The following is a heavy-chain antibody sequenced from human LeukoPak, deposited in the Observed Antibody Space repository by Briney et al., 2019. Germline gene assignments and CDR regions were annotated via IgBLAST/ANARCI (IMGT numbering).Heavy chain of an antibody. CDR1: GGTFSSYA. CDR3: ARRRYYDSSGYYGY. D-gene: IGHD3-22*01. V-gene: IGHV1-69*13. CDR2: IIPIFGTA. J-gene: IGHJ4*02. Sequence: SVKVSCTASGGTFSSYAISWVRQAPGQGLEWMGGIIPIFGTASYAQKFQGRVTITADESTSTAYMELSSLRSEDTAVYYCARRRYYDSSGYYGYWGQGTLVTVSS.